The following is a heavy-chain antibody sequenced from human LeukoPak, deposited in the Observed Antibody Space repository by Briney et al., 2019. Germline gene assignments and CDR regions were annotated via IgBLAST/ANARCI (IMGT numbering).Heavy chain of an antibody. Sequence: GASVKVSCKASGYTFTSYGISWVRQAPGQGLEWMGWISAYNGNTNYAQKFQGRVTMTRDTSTSTVYMELSSLRPEDTAVYYCARFAAPILGYCSSTSCYEGYGMDVWGQGTTVTVSS. CDR1: GYTFTSYG. V-gene: IGHV1-18*01. J-gene: IGHJ6*02. D-gene: IGHD2-2*01. CDR3: ARFAAPILGYCSSTSCYEGYGMDV. CDR2: ISAYNGNT.